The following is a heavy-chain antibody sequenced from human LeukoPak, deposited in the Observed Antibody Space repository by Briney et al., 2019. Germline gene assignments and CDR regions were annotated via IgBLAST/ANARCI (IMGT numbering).Heavy chain of an antibody. CDR3: ARHFADGSHYFDY. CDR1: GYTFTGYY. J-gene: IGHJ4*02. D-gene: IGHD1-26*01. CDR2: INPNSGGT. V-gene: IGHV1-2*02. Sequence: ASVKVSCKASGYTFTGYYMHWVRQAPGQGLEWMGWINPNSGGTNYAQKFQGRVTMTRDTSISTAYLQWSSLKASDTAMYYCARHFADGSHYFDYWGQGTLVTVSS.